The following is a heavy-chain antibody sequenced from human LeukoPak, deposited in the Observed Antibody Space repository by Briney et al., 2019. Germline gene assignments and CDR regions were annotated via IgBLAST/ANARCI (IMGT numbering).Heavy chain of an antibody. J-gene: IGHJ4*02. CDR1: GFTFSSYA. CDR3: ARGRFDFWSGYSIDY. Sequence: GGSLRLSCAASGFTFSSYAMHWVRQAPGKGLDWVAVISYDGSNKYYADSVKGRFTISRDNSKNTLYLQMNSLRAEDTAVYYCARGRFDFWSGYSIDYWGQGTLVTVSS. CDR2: ISYDGSNK. V-gene: IGHV3-30-3*01. D-gene: IGHD3-3*01.